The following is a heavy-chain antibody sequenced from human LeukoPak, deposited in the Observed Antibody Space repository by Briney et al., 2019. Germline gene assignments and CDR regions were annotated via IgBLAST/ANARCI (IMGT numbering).Heavy chain of an antibody. J-gene: IGHJ3*02. D-gene: IGHD3-10*01. CDR3: ARVEWFGELSPFDI. Sequence: SETLSLTCTVSGGSVSSGTYYGSWIRQPPGEGLEWIGYIYYSGSTNYNPSLKSRVTISVDTSKNQFSLKLSSVTAADTAVYYCARVEWFGELSPFDIWGQGTMVTVSS. V-gene: IGHV4-61*01. CDR2: IYYSGST. CDR1: GGSVSSGTYY.